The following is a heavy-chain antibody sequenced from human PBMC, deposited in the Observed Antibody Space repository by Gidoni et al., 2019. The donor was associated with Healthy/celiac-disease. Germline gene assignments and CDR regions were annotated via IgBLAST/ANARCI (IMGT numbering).Heavy chain of an antibody. CDR1: GFPLGEYA. J-gene: IGHJ3*02. D-gene: IGHD3-22*01. CDR2: ISCNSSNI. V-gene: IGHV3-9*01. CDR3: ARDRRDSRLETDAFDI. Sequence: EVEVVGSGGGVAQPGRSLRLFCVGSGFPLGEYAMHWVRQAPGKGLELVSGISCNSSNICYADSVKGRFTISRDNAKNSLYLQMNSLRAEDTALYYCARDRRDSRLETDAFDIWGQGTMVTVSS.